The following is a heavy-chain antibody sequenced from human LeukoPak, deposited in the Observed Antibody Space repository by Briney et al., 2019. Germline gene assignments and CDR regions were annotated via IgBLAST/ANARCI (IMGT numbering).Heavy chain of an antibody. V-gene: IGHV4-30-4*01. D-gene: IGHD5-18*01. J-gene: IGHJ6*02. CDR2: IYYSGST. CDR1: GGSISSGDYY. CDR3: ARGMDTAMVDYGMDV. Sequence: PSETLSLTCTVSGGSISSGDYYWSWIRQPPGKGLEWIGYIYYSGSTYYNPSLKSRVTISVDTSKNQFSLKLSSVTAADTAVYYCARGMDTAMVDYGMDVWGQGTTVTVSS.